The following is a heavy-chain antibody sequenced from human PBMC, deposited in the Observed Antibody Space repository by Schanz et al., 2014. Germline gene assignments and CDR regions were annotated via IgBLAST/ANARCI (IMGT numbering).Heavy chain of an antibody. D-gene: IGHD3-10*01. CDR2: INPSGGST. Sequence: QVQLVQSGAEVKKPGASVRVSCKASGYSFTTYDVNWVRQAPGQGLEWMGIINPSGGSTSYAQKFQGRVNMTRDTVTTTVHLELTRLRTDDTAIYYCARVHIATYHYNSPGAFDIWGQGTRVTGSS. J-gene: IGHJ3*02. CDR3: ARVHIATYHYNSPGAFDI. CDR1: GYSFTTYD. V-gene: IGHV1-46*01.